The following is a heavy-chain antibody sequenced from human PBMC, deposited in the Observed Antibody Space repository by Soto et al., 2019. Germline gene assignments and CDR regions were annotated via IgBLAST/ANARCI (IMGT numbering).Heavy chain of an antibody. CDR2: IYHTGSA. D-gene: IGHD1-20*01. CDR1: GASLSSTHW. V-gene: IGHV4-4*02. J-gene: IGHJ2*01. CDR3: ARDSKYHRNSYWYFDL. Sequence: QVQLQESGPGLVKPSGTLSLSCAVSGASLSSTHWWSWVRQPPGKGLEWIGEIYHTGSANYNSSLKSRFAISVDKSKNQFSLNLTSVTAADTAVYYCARDSKYHRNSYWYFDLWGRGTLVTVSS.